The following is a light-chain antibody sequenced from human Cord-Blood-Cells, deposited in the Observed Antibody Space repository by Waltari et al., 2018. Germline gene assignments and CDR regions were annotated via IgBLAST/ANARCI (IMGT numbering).Light chain of an antibody. CDR3: QQRSNWPPRLT. V-gene: IGKV3-11*01. Sequence: DILFHHFPDTLSWSAQVSSQASCRASQSVSSYLAWYQQKPGQAPRLLIYDASNRATGIPARFSGSGSGTDFTLTISSLEPEDFAVYYCQQRSNWPPRLTFGGGTKVEIK. CDR1: QSVSSY. J-gene: IGKJ4*01. CDR2: DAS.